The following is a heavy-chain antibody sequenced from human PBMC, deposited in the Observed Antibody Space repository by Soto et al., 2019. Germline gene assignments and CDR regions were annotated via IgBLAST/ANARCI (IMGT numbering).Heavy chain of an antibody. CDR2: INSDGSST. CDR1: GFTFSSYW. D-gene: IGHD6-19*01. Sequence: EVQLVESGGGLVQPGGSLRLSCAASGFTFSSYWMHWVRQAPGKGLVWVSRINSDGSSTSYADSVKGRFTISRDTAKNALYLQMNSLRAEDTAVYYRAVAVAGPTAIGYWGQGTLVTVSS. V-gene: IGHV3-74*01. J-gene: IGHJ4*02. CDR3: AVAVAGPTAIGY.